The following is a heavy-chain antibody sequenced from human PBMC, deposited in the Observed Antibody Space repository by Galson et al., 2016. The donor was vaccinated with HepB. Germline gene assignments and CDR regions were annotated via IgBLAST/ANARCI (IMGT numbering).Heavy chain of an antibody. CDR1: GFTFSSYA. V-gene: IGHV3-30-3*01. Sequence: SLRLSCAASGFTFSSYAMHWVRQAPGKGLEWVAVISYDGSNKYYADPVKGRFTISRDNSKNTLYLQMNSLRAEDTAVYYCARSKGYYYYAMDVWGQGTAVTVS. J-gene: IGHJ6*02. CDR3: ARSKGYYYYAMDV. CDR2: ISYDGSNK.